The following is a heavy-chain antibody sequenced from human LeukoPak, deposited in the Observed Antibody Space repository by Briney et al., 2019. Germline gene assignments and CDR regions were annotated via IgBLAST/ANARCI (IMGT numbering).Heavy chain of an antibody. CDR3: ARGRLVPAAKRDAFDI. CDR1: GYTFTVYY. D-gene: IGHD2-2*01. CDR2: INPNSGGT. J-gene: IGHJ3*02. V-gene: IGHV1-2*02. Sequence: ASVKCSCNASGYTFTVYYMHWVRQAPGQGLEWMGWINPNSGGTNYAQKCQGRVTMTRDTSITTASMALSRLRSDDTAVYYCARGRLVPAAKRDAFDIWGQGTMVTVSS.